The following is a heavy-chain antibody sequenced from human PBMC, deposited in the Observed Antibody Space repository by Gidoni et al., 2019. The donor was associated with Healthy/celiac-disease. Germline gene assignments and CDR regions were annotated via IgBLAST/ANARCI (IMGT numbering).Heavy chain of an antibody. CDR2: INPSGGST. V-gene: IGHV1-46*01. D-gene: IGHD1-1*01. CDR1: GYPFTSYY. CDR3: ARYPPALGTGYYGMDV. Sequence: QVQLVQSGAEVKKPGASVKVSCKASGYPFTSYYMHWVRQAPGQGLEWMGIINPSGGSTSYAQKFQGRVTMTRDTSTSTVYMELSSLRSEDTAVYYCARYPPALGTGYYGMDVWGQGTTVTVSS. J-gene: IGHJ6*02.